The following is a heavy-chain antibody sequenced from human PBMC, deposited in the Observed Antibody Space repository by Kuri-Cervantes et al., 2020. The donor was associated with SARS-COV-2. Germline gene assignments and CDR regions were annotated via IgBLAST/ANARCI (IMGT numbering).Heavy chain of an antibody. Sequence: GESLKISCAASGFTANTNYMIWVRQAPGKGLEWVSLRGRHADSVKGRFTISRDNSKNTLYLQMNSLRAEDTAVYYCARDLSIAPVLDYWGQGTLVTVSS. CDR3: ARDLSIAPVLDY. D-gene: IGHD6-6*01. CDR1: GFTANTNY. J-gene: IGHJ4*02. CDR2: RG. V-gene: IGHV3-66*03.